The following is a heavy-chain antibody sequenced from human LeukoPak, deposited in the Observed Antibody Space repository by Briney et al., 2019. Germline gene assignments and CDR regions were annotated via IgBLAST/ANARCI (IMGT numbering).Heavy chain of an antibody. Sequence: SETLSLTCIVSGGSISSYYWSWIRQPPGKGLEWIGYIYYSGTTNYNPSLKSRVTISVDTSKNQFSLKLSSVTAADTAVYYCASSNDSSGYYSGLNFDYWGQGTLVTVSS. CDR3: ASSNDSSGYYSGLNFDY. CDR2: IYYSGTT. D-gene: IGHD3-22*01. J-gene: IGHJ4*02. V-gene: IGHV4-59*01. CDR1: GGSISSYY.